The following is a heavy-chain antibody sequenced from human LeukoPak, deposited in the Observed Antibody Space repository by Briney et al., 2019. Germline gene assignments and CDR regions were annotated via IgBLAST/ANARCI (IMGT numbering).Heavy chain of an antibody. CDR2: IYPDDSDT. D-gene: IGHD2-15*01. CDR1: GYRFTSYW. V-gene: IGHV5-51*01. J-gene: IGHJ4*02. CDR3: ARRCGGSCYDY. Sequence: AESLKISCKGSGYRFTSYWIGWVRQMPGKGLEWMGIIYPDDSDTRYSPSFEGQVTISADKSIGPAYLQRSSLQASDTAMYYCARRCGGSCYDYWGQGTLVTVSS.